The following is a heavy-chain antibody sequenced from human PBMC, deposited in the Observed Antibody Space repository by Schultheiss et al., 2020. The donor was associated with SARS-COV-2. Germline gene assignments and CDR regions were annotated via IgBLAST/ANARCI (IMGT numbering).Heavy chain of an antibody. Sequence: GGSLRLSCAASGFTFDDYAMHWVRQAPGKGLEWVAVIWYDGSKKYYADSVKGRFTLSRDNSKNEVYLQMNGLRVEDTAVYFCAKDSAGDNWGQGTMVTVSS. J-gene: IGHJ3*02. CDR1: GFTFDDYA. V-gene: IGHV3-30*02. CDR3: AKDSAGDN. D-gene: IGHD3-10*01. CDR2: IWYDGSKK.